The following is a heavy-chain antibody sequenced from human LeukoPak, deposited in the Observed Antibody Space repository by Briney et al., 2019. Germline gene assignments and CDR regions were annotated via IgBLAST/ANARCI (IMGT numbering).Heavy chain of an antibody. CDR3: ARERTGYSSGLGYNWFDP. J-gene: IGHJ5*02. CDR2: ISAYNGNT. D-gene: IGHD6-19*01. Sequence: GASVKVSCKASGYTFTSYGISWVRQAPGQGLEWMGWISAYNGNTNYAQKLQGRVTMTTDTSTSTAYMELRSLRSDDTAVYYCARERTGYSSGLGYNWFDPWGQGTLVTVSS. V-gene: IGHV1-18*01. CDR1: GYTFTSYG.